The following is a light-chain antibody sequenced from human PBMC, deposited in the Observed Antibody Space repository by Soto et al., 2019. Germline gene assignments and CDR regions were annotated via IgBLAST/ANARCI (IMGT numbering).Light chain of an antibody. CDR1: ENVRTF. J-gene: IGKJ1*01. Sequence: EVVLTQSPATLSLSPGERATLSCRASENVRTFVDWYQQKPGQAPRVLIHGASNRATGIPDRFSGSGSGTDFTLTISSLQAEDVAVYYCQQYYSIPTFGQGTKVDIK. CDR3: QQYYSIPT. V-gene: IGKV3-11*01. CDR2: GAS.